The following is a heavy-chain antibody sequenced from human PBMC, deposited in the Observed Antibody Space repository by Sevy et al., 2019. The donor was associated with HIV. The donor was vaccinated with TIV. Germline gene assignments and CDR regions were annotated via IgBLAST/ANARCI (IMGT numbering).Heavy chain of an antibody. Sequence: GGSLRLSCAASGFTFSSYNMNWVRQAPGKGLEWISSITGDSGYMYDADSVKGRFTISRDNAKNSLYLHMNGLRAEDTAVYYCARDRPTLNYHASSGYNYYFDSWGQGTLVTVSS. J-gene: IGHJ4*02. CDR1: GFTFSSYN. V-gene: IGHV3-21*01. CDR2: ITGDSGYM. CDR3: ARDRPTLNYHASSGYNYYFDS. D-gene: IGHD3-22*01.